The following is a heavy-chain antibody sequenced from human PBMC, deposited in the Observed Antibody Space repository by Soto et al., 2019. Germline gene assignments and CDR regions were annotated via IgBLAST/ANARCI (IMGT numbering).Heavy chain of an antibody. CDR1: GGTFSSYA. D-gene: IGHD5-12*01. Sequence: SVKVSCEASGGTFSSYAISSLRPVRVQGREWMGGIILIFGTSNYAQKFQDRLRSTADESMSRAYIVLRSQRSEYTAGYSCARPYRSVYPEAGPFDYWGQGTRFTVSS. V-gene: IGHV1-69*01. CDR3: ARPYRSVYPEAGPFDY. J-gene: IGHJ4*01. CDR2: IILIFGTS.